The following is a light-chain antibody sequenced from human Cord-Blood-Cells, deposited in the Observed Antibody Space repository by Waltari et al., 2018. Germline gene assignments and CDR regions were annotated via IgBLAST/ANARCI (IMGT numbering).Light chain of an antibody. V-gene: IGKV3-20*01. Sequence: EIVLTQSAGTLSLSPGERATLSCRASQSVSSSYLAWYQQKPGQAHRLLIYGASSRATGIPDRFSGSGSGTDFTLTISRLEPEDFAVYYCQQYGSSPPITFGQGTRLEIK. CDR1: QSVSSSY. J-gene: IGKJ5*01. CDR3: QQYGSSPPIT. CDR2: GAS.